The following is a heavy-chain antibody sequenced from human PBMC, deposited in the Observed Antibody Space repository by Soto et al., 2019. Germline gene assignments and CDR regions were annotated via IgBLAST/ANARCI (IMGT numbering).Heavy chain of an antibody. CDR3: ARDWGYSPDY. CDR1: GLPSSTSG. CDR2: INSVGSEP. Sequence: EVELVESGGGLVQLGGPLSLPLPALGLPSSTSGCHWFRQAPGKGLVWVPFINSVGSEPRSPDPLKGRFTISRDNAKNTLYLQMNSLRAEDTALYYCARDWGYSPDYWGQGTLVTVSS. V-gene: IGHV3-74*01. J-gene: IGHJ4*02. D-gene: IGHD5-18*01.